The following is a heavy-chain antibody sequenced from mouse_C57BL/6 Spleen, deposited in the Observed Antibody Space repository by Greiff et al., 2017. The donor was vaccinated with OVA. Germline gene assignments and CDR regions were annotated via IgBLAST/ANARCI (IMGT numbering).Heavy chain of an antibody. J-gene: IGHJ4*01. CDR1: GFSLTSYG. CDR3: AKTYYSNYDYAMDY. D-gene: IGHD2-5*01. V-gene: IGHV2-5*01. Sequence: QVQLQQSGPGLVQPSQSLSITCTVSGFSLTSYGVHWVRQSPGKGLEWLGVIWRGGSTDYNAAFMSRLSITKDNSKSQVFFKMNSLQADDTAIYYCAKTYYSNYDYAMDYWGQGTSVTVSS. CDR2: IWRGGST.